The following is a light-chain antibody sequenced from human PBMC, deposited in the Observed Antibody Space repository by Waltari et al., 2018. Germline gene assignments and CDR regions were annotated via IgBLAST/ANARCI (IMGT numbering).Light chain of an antibody. V-gene: IGKV3-11*01. CDR2: CAS. CDR3: QQRSNWPVT. Sequence: EIVLTQSPATLSLSQGERANLSCRASQRVSSYLAWYQQKPGQAPRLLLYCASYRATGIPARFSGSRSGTDFTLTISSLEPEDFAVYYCQQRSNWPVTFGQGTKLEIK. J-gene: IGKJ2*01. CDR1: QRVSSY.